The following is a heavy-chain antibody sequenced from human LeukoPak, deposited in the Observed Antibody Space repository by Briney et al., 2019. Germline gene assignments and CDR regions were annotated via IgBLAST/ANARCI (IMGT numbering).Heavy chain of an antibody. V-gene: IGHV3-48*02. CDR1: GFTFSSFS. Sequence: GGSLRLSCAASGFTFSSFSMNWVRQAPGKGLEWVSYISSTSSSIFYADSVKGRFTIFRDNANSLLFLQMNSLRDEDTAVYYCARGLHSGDYTFDYWGQGTLVTVSS. CDR2: ISSTSSSI. CDR3: ARGLHSGDYTFDY. J-gene: IGHJ4*02. D-gene: IGHD1-26*01.